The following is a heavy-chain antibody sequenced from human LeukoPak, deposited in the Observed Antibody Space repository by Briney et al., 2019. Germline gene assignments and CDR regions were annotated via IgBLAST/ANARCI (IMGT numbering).Heavy chain of an antibody. J-gene: IGHJ3*02. CDR2: IYYSGST. D-gene: IGHD3-9*01. Sequence: PSETLSLTCTVSGGSISSYYWSWIRQPPGKGLEWIGYIYYSGSTNYNPSLKSRVTISVDTSKNQFSLKLSSVTAADTAVYYCARGGISYYDILTGYDAFDIWGQGTMVTVSS. CDR1: GGSISSYY. V-gene: IGHV4-59*12. CDR3: ARGGISYYDILTGYDAFDI.